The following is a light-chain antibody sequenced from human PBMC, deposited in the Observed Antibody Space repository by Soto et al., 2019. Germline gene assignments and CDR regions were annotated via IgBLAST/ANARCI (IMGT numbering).Light chain of an antibody. V-gene: IGKV1-5*01. CDR3: QQYNSFPS. J-gene: IGKJ1*01. Sequence: DIQITQSPSTLSASGGDRVTITFRASQIIDMSLAWYQQKPGKAPKLLIYDASSLESGVPSRFRGSGSGTEFTLTISSLQPDDFATYYCQQYNSFPSFGQGTKVDIK. CDR1: QIIDMS. CDR2: DAS.